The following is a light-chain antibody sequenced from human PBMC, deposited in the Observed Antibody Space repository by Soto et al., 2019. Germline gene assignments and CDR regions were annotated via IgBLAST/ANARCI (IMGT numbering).Light chain of an antibody. J-gene: IGLJ2*01. V-gene: IGLV4-60*02. Sequence: QLVLTQSSSASASLGSSVKLTCTLSSGHSSYIIAWHQQQPGKAPRYLMKLEGSGSYNKGSGVPDRFSGSSSGADRYLIISNLQFEDEADYYCETWDSNTYVVFGGGTKLTVL. CDR2: LEGSGSY. CDR1: SGHSSYI. CDR3: ETWDSNTYVV.